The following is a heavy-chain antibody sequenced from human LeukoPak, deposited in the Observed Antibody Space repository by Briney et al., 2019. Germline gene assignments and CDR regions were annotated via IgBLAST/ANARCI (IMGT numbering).Heavy chain of an antibody. V-gene: IGHV4-34*01. Sequence: SETLSLTCAVYGGSFSGYYWSWICQPPGKGLEWVGEINHSGSPNYNVSLKSRVTISLDTSKKQFSLRLTSVAAADTAVYYCASLPVTHGAFDIWGQGTMVTVSS. CDR2: INHSGSP. CDR3: ASLPVTHGAFDI. CDR1: GGSFSGYY. D-gene: IGHD2-21*02. J-gene: IGHJ3*02.